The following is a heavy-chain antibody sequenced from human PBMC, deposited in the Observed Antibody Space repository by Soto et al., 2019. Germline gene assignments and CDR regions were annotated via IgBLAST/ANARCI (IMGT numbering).Heavy chain of an antibody. CDR3: AKSRIPGATLYYYYGLDL. V-gene: IGHV3-30-3*02. Sequence: GGSLRVSXAAFNGYAMHWVRQAPGRGLEWVAVISSDGSNKFYADSVKGRFTLSRDISKNTMYLQTNSLRGEDTAVYYCAKSRIPGATLYYYYGLDLWDQGTTVTVSS. CDR1: NGYA. CDR2: ISSDGSNK. J-gene: IGHJ6*02. D-gene: IGHD2-2*01.